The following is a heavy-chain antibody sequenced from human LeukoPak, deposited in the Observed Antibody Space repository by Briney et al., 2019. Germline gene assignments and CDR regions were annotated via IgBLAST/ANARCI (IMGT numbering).Heavy chain of an antibody. CDR1: GYTFTSYA. CDR2: INAGNGNT. Sequence: ASVKVSCKASGYTFTSYAMHWVRQAPGQRLEWMGWINAGNGNTKYSQKFQGRVTITRDTSASTAYMELSSLRSEDTAVYYCAMVVRGAYYYYYGMDVWGQGTTVTVSS. D-gene: IGHD3-10*01. V-gene: IGHV1-3*01. J-gene: IGHJ6*02. CDR3: AMVVRGAYYYYYGMDV.